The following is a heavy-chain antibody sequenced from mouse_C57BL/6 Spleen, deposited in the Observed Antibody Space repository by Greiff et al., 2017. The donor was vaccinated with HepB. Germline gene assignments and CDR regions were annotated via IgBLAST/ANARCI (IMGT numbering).Heavy chain of an antibody. CDR3: AKGFAY. J-gene: IGHJ3*01. CDR1: GYAFSSSW. Sequence: VKLQESGPELVKPGASVKISCKASGYAFSSSWMNWVKQRPGKGLEWIGGIYPGDGDTNYNGKFKGKATLTADKSSSTAYMQLSSLTSEDSAVYFCAKGFAYWGQGTLVTVSA. CDR2: IYPGDGDT. V-gene: IGHV1-82*01.